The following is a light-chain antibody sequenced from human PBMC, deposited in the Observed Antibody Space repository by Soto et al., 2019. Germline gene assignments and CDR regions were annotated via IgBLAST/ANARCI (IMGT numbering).Light chain of an antibody. V-gene: IGLV2-14*01. Sequence: QYALTQPASVSGSPGQSITISCTGTSTDVGRYNYVSWYQQHPGKAPKLMVYDVSNRPSWVSNRFSGSKSGITASLTISGLQAEDEADYYCTSYTSDSTYVFGTGTKLTVL. J-gene: IGLJ1*01. CDR3: TSYTSDSTYV. CDR2: DVS. CDR1: STDVGRYNY.